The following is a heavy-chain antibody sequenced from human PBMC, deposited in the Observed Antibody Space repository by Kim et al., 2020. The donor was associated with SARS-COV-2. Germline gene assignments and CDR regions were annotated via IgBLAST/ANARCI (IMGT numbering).Heavy chain of an antibody. Sequence: RVTISGDTSKNQFSLKLSSVTAADTAVYYCARTPTYYDILTGYYKGGIDYWGQGTLVTVSS. CDR3: ARTPTYYDILTGYYKGGIDY. V-gene: IGHV4-31*02. J-gene: IGHJ4*02. D-gene: IGHD3-9*01.